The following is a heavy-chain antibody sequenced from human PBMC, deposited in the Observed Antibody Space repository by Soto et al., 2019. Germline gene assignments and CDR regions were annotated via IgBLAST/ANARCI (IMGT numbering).Heavy chain of an antibody. CDR2: ISSNGGST. D-gene: IGHD2-2*01. Sequence: SGGSLRLSCAASGFTFSSYAMHWVRQAPGKGLEYVSAISSNGGSTYYANSVKGRFTISRDNSKNTLYLQMGSLRAEDMAVYYCARAQCSSTSCYVGAFDIWGQGTMVTVSS. CDR1: GFTFSSYA. V-gene: IGHV3-64*01. CDR3: ARAQCSSTSCYVGAFDI. J-gene: IGHJ3*02.